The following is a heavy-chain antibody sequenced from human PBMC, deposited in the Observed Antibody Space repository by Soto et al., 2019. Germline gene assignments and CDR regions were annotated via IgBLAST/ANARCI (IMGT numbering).Heavy chain of an antibody. V-gene: IGHV4-59*08. D-gene: IGHD3-10*01. Sequence: SETLSLTCTVSGGSISSYYWSWIRQPPGKGLEWIGYVNDNGGSNYNPSLKSRVAISLDTSKSQFSLKLTSVTATDTGVYYCVRQGFGALHGSLDVWGQGTTVTVSS. CDR2: VNDNGGS. CDR3: VRQGFGALHGSLDV. J-gene: IGHJ6*02. CDR1: GGSISSYY.